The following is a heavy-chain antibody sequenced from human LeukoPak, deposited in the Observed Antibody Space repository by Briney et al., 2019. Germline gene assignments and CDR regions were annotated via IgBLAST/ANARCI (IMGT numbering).Heavy chain of an antibody. Sequence: GGSLRLSCAASGFTFSSYAMHWVRQAPGKGLEWVAVISYDGSNKYYADSVKGRFTISRDNSKNTLYLQMNSLRAEDTAVYYCASSPTPGRAAAIDYWGQGTLVTVSS. CDR3: ASSPTPGRAAAIDY. V-gene: IGHV3-30-3*01. CDR1: GFTFSSYA. D-gene: IGHD6-25*01. J-gene: IGHJ4*02. CDR2: ISYDGSNK.